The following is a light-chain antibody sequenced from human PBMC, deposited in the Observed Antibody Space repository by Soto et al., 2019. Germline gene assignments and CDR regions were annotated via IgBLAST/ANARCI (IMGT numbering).Light chain of an antibody. CDR2: EVS. CDR3: CSYAGSSTFYV. Sequence: SALTQPAPLSGAPGQAITISCTGTSSDVGSYNLVSWYQQHPGKAPKLMIYEVSERPSGVSNRFSGSKSGNTASLTISGLQAEDEADDYCCSYAGSSTFYVFGTGTKVTVL. V-gene: IGLV2-23*02. CDR1: SSDVGSYNL. J-gene: IGLJ1*01.